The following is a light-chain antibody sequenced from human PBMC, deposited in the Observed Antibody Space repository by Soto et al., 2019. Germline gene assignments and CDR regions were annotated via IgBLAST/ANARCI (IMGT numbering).Light chain of an antibody. CDR2: AAS. CDR3: QQYYSSPWT. V-gene: IGKV1-8*01. Sequence: AIRLTQSPSSFSASTGDRVSITCRASQGIGSYLAWYQQKPGKAPKLLIYAASTLPSGVPSRFSGSGSGTDFTLTISCLQSEDFAPYYCQQYYSSPWTFGQGTNVEIK. J-gene: IGKJ1*01. CDR1: QGIGSY.